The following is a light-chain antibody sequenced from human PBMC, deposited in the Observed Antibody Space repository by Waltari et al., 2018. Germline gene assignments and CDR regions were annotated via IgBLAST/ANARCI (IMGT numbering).Light chain of an antibody. CDR3: QQYNNWPRT. CDR1: QSVNSN. J-gene: IGKJ2*01. CDR2: DAS. V-gene: IGKV3-15*01. Sequence: ETVMAQSPSTLSVSPSERATLSCSASQSVNSNLAWFQHKPGQAPRILIYDASTRATDIPARFSGSGSGTEFTLTIGSLQTEDFAVYYCQQYNNWPRTFGQGTKLEI.